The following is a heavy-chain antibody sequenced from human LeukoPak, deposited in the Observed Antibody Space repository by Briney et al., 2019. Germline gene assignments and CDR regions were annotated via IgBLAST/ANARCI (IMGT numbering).Heavy chain of an antibody. J-gene: IGHJ5*02. CDR2: INHSGST. CDR1: GGSISSYY. V-gene: IGHV4-34*01. Sequence: SETLSLTCTVSGGSISSYYWSWIRQPPGKGLEWIGEINHSGSTNYNPSLKSRVTISVDTSKNQFSLKLSSVTAADTAVYYCARGPGEYYDFGSGYTSPWGQGTLVTVSS. CDR3: ARGPGEYYDFGSGYTSP. D-gene: IGHD3-3*01.